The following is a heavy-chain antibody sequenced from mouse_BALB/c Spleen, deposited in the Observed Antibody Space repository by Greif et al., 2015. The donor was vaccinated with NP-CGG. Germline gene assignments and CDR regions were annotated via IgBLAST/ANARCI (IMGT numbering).Heavy chain of an antibody. V-gene: IGHV5-6-5*01. CDR3: ARDSTTVVAYYSDY. CDR1: GFTFRSYA. J-gene: IGHJ2*01. Sequence: EVKLVESGGGLVKPGGSLKLSCAASGFTFRSYAMSWVRQTPEKRLEWVASISSGGSTYYPDSVKGRFTISRDNARNILYLQMSSLRSEDTAMYYCARDSTTVVAYYSDYWGQGTTLTVSS. CDR2: ISSGGST. D-gene: IGHD1-1*01.